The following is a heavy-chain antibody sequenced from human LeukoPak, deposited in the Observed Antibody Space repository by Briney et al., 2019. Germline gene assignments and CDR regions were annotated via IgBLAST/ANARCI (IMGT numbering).Heavy chain of an antibody. Sequence: GGSLRLSCAASGFTFSNYVMSWVRQAPGKGLEWVSAISGSGGNTYYADSVKGRFTVSRDNSKNTLYLQMNSLRAEDAAIYYCANEYSKGDIWGQGTMVTVSS. CDR1: GFTFSNYV. CDR2: ISGSGGNT. D-gene: IGHD4-11*01. J-gene: IGHJ3*02. V-gene: IGHV3-23*01. CDR3: ANEYSKGDI.